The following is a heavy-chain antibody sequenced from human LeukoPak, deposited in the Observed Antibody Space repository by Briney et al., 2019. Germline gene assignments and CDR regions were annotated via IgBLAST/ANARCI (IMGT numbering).Heavy chain of an antibody. Sequence: GGSLRLSXAASGFTFRSYEMNWVRQAPGKGLEWVSYISSSSSYIYYADSVKGRFTISRDNAKNSLYLQMNSLRAEDTAVYYCARVGYCSGGSCPFYYWGQGTLVTVSS. CDR2: ISSSSSYI. CDR1: GFTFRSYE. CDR3: ARVGYCSGGSCPFYY. V-gene: IGHV3-21*05. D-gene: IGHD2-15*01. J-gene: IGHJ4*02.